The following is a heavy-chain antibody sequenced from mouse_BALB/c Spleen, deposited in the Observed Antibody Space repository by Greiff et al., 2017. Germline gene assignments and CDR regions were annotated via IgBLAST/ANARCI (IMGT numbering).Heavy chain of an antibody. CDR2: IWSGGST. V-gene: IGHV2-4-1*01. J-gene: IGHJ1*01. D-gene: IGHD1-3*01. CDR3: ARNWGDNYVGYFGV. CDR1: GFSLTSYG. Sequence: QVQLKQSGPGLVQPSQSLSITCTVSGFSLTSYGVHWVRQSPGKGLEWLGVIWSGGSTDYNAAFISRLIISKDNSKSQVFFKMNSLQADDTAIYYCARNWGDNYVGYFGVWGAGTTVTGSS.